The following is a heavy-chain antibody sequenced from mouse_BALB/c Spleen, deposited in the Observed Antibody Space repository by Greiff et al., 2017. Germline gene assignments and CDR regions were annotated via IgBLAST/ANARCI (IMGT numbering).Heavy chain of an antibody. D-gene: IGHD2-10*02. CDR3: ARLYGNYYAMDY. Sequence: EVQRVESGPGLVKPSQSLSLTCTVTGYSITSDYAWNWIRQFPGNKLEWMGYISYSGSTSSNPSLKSRISITRDTSKNQFFLQLNSVTTEDTATYYCARLYGNYYAMDYWGEGTSVTVSS. CDR1: GYSITSDYA. CDR2: ISYSGST. J-gene: IGHJ4*01. V-gene: IGHV3-2*02.